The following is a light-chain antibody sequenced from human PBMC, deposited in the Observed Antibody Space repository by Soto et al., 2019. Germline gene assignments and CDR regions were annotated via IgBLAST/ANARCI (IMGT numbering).Light chain of an antibody. Sequence: QSVLTQPASVSGSPGQSITITYSGPSSDVGGYNYVSWYQQHPGKAPKLMIFEVSNRPSGISNRFSGSKSGNTASLTISGLQAEDEADYYCSSYTSINTLVFGTGTKVTVL. CDR3: SSYTSINTLV. V-gene: IGLV2-14*01. J-gene: IGLJ1*01. CDR2: EVS. CDR1: SSDVGGYNY.